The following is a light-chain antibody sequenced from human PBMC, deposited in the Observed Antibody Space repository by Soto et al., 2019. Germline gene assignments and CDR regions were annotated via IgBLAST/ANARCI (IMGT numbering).Light chain of an antibody. Sequence: QPVLTQSPSASASVGASVRLTCTLSSGHSDYAIAWHQQQPEKGPRFLMKLNSDGSHTKGDGILDRFSGSSSGAERYLTISSLQSEDEADYYCQTWGTGIVFGGGTKLTVL. V-gene: IGLV4-69*01. J-gene: IGLJ2*01. CDR1: SGHSDYA. CDR3: QTWGTGIV. CDR2: LNSDGSH.